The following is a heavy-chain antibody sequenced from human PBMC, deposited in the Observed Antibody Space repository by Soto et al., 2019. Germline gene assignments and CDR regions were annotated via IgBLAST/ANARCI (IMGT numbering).Heavy chain of an antibody. CDR3: ARGWVGSGSYYKGYYYGMEV. V-gene: IGHV4-4*07. Sequence: PSETLSLTCTVSGGSISSYYWSWIRQPAGKGLEWIGRIYTSGSTNYNPSLKSRVTMSVDTSKNQFSLKLSSVTAADTAVYYCARGWVGSGSYYKGYYYGMEVWGQGTTVTVSS. J-gene: IGHJ6*02. CDR2: IYTSGST. D-gene: IGHD3-10*01. CDR1: GGSISSYY.